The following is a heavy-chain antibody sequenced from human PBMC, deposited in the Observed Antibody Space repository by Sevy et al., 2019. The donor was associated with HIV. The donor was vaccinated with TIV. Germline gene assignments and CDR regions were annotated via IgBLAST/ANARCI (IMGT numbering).Heavy chain of an antibody. CDR3: ARRYFDL. CDR1: GFTFDDYW. Sequence: GGSLRLSCAASGFTFDDYWMQWVRQAPGQGLEWVANIRQDGNELYYADSVKGRFTISRDNAKESLFLQMTNLRVEDTAIYYCARRYFDLLGQGTLVTVSS. J-gene: IGHJ4*02. V-gene: IGHV3-7*01. CDR2: IRQDGNEL.